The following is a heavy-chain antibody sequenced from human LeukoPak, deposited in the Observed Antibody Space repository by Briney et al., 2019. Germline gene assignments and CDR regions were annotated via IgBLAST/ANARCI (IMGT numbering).Heavy chain of an antibody. CDR2: IYYSGST. J-gene: IGHJ4*02. D-gene: IGHD6-19*01. CDR1: GGSINSNSYY. CDR3: ARLRPVAGGDY. V-gene: IGHV4-39*01. Sequence: PSETLSLTCIVSGGSINSNSYYWGWIRQPPGKGLEWIGSIYYSGSTYYNPSLKSRVTISVDTSKNQFSLKLSSVTAADTAVYYCARLRPVAGGDYWGQGTLVTVSS.